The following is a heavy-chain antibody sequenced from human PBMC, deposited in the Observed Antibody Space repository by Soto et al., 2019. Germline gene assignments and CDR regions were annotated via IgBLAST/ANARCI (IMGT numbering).Heavy chain of an antibody. CDR1: CGSFSGYY. D-gene: IGHD3-10*01. V-gene: IGHV4-34*01. CDR2: INHSGST. J-gene: IGHJ6*02. CDR3: ARGYGSGRWYYYYGMDV. Sequence: SETLSLTCAVYCGSFSGYYWSWIRQPPGKGLEWIGEINHSGSTNYNPSLKSRVTISVDTSKNQFSLKLSSVTAADTAVYYCARGYGSGRWYYYYGMDVWGQGTTVTV.